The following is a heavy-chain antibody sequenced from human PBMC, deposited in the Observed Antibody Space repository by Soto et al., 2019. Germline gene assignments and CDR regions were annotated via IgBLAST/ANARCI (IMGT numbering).Heavy chain of an antibody. CDR3: ATPTPLRGAMITNLNFDF. V-gene: IGHV1-2*02. CDR1: GYTFTGYY. D-gene: IGHD3-10*01. Sequence: WASVKVSCKASGYTFTGYYMHWVRQAPGQGLEWMGWINPNSGGTNYAQKFQGRVTMTRDTSISTAYMELSRLRSDDTAVDYCATPTPLRGAMITNLNFDFWGQGTPVTVS. J-gene: IGHJ4*02. CDR2: INPNSGGT.